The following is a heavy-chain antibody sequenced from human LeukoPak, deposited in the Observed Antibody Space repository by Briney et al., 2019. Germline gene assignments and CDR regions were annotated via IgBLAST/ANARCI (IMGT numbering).Heavy chain of an antibody. CDR1: GGSISSGGYS. CDR3: ARETKAGYSSSWYRGDYFDY. V-gene: IGHV4-30-2*05. D-gene: IGHD6-13*01. J-gene: IGHJ4*02. CDR2: IYHSGST. Sequence: SETLSLTCAVSGGSISSGGYSWSWIRQPPGKGLEWIGYIYHSGSTYYNPSLKSRVTISVDTSKNQFSLKLSSVTAADTAVYYCARETKAGYSSSWYRGDYFDYWGQGTLVTVSS.